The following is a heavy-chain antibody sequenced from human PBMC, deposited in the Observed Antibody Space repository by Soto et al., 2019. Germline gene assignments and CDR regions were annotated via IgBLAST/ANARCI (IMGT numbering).Heavy chain of an antibody. CDR2: IYYSGST. J-gene: IGHJ5*02. CDR3: ARGRPVWFDP. Sequence: QVQLQESGPGLVKPSETLSLTCTVSGGSISSYYWSWIRQPPGKGLEWIGYIYYSGSTNYNPSLKSRVTISVDTSKNQFSLKRSSVTAADTAVYYCARGRPVWFDPWGQGTLVTVSS. V-gene: IGHV4-59*01. CDR1: GGSISSYY.